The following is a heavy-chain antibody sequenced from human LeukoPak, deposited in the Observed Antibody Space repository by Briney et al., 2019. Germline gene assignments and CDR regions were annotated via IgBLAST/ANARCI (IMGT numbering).Heavy chain of an antibody. CDR1: GYTFTSYY. J-gene: IGHJ5*02. Sequence: ASLKVSCKASGYTFTSYYMHWVRQAPGQGLEWMGIINPSGGSTSYEQKFQGRVTMTRDTSTRTVYIELSSLKPQETAVYYRARDGYISSGWYSMGFDPWGQGTLVTVSS. D-gene: IGHD6-19*01. CDR3: ARDGYISSGWYSMGFDP. V-gene: IGHV1-46*01. CDR2: INPSGGST.